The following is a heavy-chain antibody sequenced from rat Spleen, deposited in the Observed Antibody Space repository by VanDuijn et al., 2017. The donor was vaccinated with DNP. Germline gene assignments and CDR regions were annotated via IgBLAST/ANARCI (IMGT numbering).Heavy chain of an antibody. D-gene: IGHD1-4*01. CDR3: ARWPGYNPPYAMDA. J-gene: IGHJ4*01. V-gene: IGHV3-3*01. CDR1: GYSITSSYR. CDR2: INSAGTT. Sequence: EVQLQESGPGLVKPSQSLSLICSVTGYSITSSYRWNWIRKFPGNKLEWMGSINSAGTTKYNPSLKSRVFITRDTSKNQFFLQVNSVTTEDTATYYCARWPGYNPPYAMDAWGQGTSVTVSS.